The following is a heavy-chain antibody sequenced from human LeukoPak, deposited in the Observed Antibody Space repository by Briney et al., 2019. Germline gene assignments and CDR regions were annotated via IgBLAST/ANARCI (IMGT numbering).Heavy chain of an antibody. CDR3: AGGRDRSSLYFDS. V-gene: IGHV3-74*01. CDR1: GFTFDDYA. CDR2: IDSDGSRI. D-gene: IGHD5-24*01. J-gene: IGHJ4*02. Sequence: GRSLRLSCAASGFTFDDYAMHWVRQAPGKGLVWVSRIDSDGSRISHGDSVKGRFTISRDNAKNTLYLQMNSLRAEDTAVYYCAGGRDRSSLYFDSWGQGTLVTVSS.